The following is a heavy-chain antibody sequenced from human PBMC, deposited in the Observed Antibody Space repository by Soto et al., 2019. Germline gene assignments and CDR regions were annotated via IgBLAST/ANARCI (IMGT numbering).Heavy chain of an antibody. D-gene: IGHD2-15*01. J-gene: IGHJ6*02. Sequence: ASVKVSFKSYRYSFTSHYMHCVRQAPGQGLEWMGIINPSGGSTSYAQKFQGRVTMTRDTSTSTVYMELSSLRSEDTAVYYWARVSGYCSGGSWYSGFGMDVWGQGTTVTVSS. CDR2: INPSGGST. CDR1: RYSFTSHY. V-gene: IGHV1-46*01. CDR3: ARVSGYCSGGSWYSGFGMDV.